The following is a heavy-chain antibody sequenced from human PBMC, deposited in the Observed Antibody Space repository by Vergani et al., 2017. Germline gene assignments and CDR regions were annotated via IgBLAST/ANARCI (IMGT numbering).Heavy chain of an antibody. CDR2: IYHSGSP. D-gene: IGHD2-2*01. J-gene: IGHJ5*02. CDR3: ARAGSSTMPRNWFDP. V-gene: IGHV4-30-2*01. Sequence: QLQLQESGSGLVKPSQTLSLTCAVSGGSISSGGYSWSWIRQPPGKGLEWIGYIYHSGSPYYTPSLKSRVTISVDRSKNQFSLKLSSVTAADTALYYCARAGSSTMPRNWFDPWGQGTLVTVSS. CDR1: GGSISSGGYS.